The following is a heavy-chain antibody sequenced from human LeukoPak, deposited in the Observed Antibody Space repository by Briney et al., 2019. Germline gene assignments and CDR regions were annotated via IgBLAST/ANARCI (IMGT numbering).Heavy chain of an antibody. J-gene: IGHJ6*03. CDR1: GFTFSSYW. D-gene: IGHD6-6*01. Sequence: PGGSLRLSCAASGFTFSSYWMSWVRQAPGKGLEWVANIKQDGSEKYYVDSVKGRFTISRDNAKNSLYLQMNSLRAEDTAVYYCAGSIATRPYYYYYMDVWGKGTTVTVSS. V-gene: IGHV3-7*01. CDR3: AGSIATRPYYYYYMDV. CDR2: IKQDGSEK.